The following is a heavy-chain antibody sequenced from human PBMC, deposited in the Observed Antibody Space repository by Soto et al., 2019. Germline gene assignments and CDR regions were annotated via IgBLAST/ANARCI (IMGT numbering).Heavy chain of an antibody. CDR3: ARELLGDSSGYYDPFNGMDV. V-gene: IGHV1-69*13. CDR2: IIPIFGTA. D-gene: IGHD3-22*01. Sequence: SLKVSCKASGGTFSSYAISLVRQAPGQGLEWMGGIIPIFGTANYAQKFQGRVTITADESTSTAYMELSSLRSEDTAVYYCARELLGDSSGYYDPFNGMDVWGQGTTVTVSS. J-gene: IGHJ6*02. CDR1: GGTFSSYA.